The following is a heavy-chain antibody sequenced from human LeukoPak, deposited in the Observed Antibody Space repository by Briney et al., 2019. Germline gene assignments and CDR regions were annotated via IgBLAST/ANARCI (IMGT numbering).Heavy chain of an antibody. CDR3: YRASGVRGQTDDAFDI. D-gene: IGHD3-10*01. Sequence: PSETLSLTCTVSGGSISSSSYYWGWIRQPPGKGLEWIGSIYYSGSTYYNPSLKSRVTISVDTSKNQFSLKLSSVTAADTAVYYCYRASGVRGQTDDAFDIWGQGTMVTVSS. J-gene: IGHJ3*02. CDR2: IYYSGST. V-gene: IGHV4-39*07. CDR1: GGSISSSSYY.